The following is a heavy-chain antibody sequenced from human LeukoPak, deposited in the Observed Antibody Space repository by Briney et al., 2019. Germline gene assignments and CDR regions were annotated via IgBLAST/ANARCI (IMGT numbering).Heavy chain of an antibody. CDR2: ISGSGGST. D-gene: IGHD1-26*01. CDR3: AKDKGSGSEPGV. Sequence: GGSLRLSCAASGFTFSSYGMYWVRQAPGKGLEWVSAISGSGGSTYYADSVKGRFTISRDNSKNTLYLQMNSLRAEDTAVYYCAKDKGSGSEPGVWGKGTTVTISS. CDR1: GFTFSSYG. J-gene: IGHJ6*04. V-gene: IGHV3-23*01.